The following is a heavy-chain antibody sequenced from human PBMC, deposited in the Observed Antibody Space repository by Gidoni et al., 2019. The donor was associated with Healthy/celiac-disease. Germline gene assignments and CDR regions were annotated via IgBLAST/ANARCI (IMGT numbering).Heavy chain of an antibody. J-gene: IGHJ3*02. CDR1: GGTFSRYA. CDR3: ARRPRGASAFDI. V-gene: IGHV1-69*01. CDR2: IIPIFGTA. Sequence: QVKLVQAGAEVKKPGSSVKVSCKASGGTFSRYAISWVRQAPGQGLEWMGGIIPIFGTANFAQKFQGRVTITADESTSTAYMELSSLRSEDTAVYYCARRPRGASAFDIWGQGTMVTVSS.